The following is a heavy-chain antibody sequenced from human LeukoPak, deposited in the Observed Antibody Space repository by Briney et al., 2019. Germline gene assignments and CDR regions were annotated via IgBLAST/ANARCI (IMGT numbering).Heavy chain of an antibody. CDR3: ARGPPTPYSNYEFLGYFDY. D-gene: IGHD4-11*01. J-gene: IGHJ4*02. Sequence: SETLSLTCTVSGGSISSYYWSWIRQPPGKGLEWIGYIYYSGSTNYNPSLKSRVTISVDTSKNQFSLKLGSVTAADTAVYYCARGPPTPYSNYEFLGYFDYWGQGTLVTVSS. CDR1: GGSISSYY. V-gene: IGHV4-59*01. CDR2: IYYSGST.